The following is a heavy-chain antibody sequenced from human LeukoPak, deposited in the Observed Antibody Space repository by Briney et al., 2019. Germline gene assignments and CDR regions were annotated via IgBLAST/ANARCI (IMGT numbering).Heavy chain of an antibody. CDR1: GGSVSSNSNY. CDR3: ARGYGNNWRFNC. CDR2: ISYSGST. J-gene: IGHJ4*02. D-gene: IGHD1-1*01. Sequence: SETLSPTCTVSGGSVSSNSNYWSWIRQPPGKGPEWIGYISYSGSTDYNPSLKSRVSMSLGMSKNELFLKLDSVTAADTAVYYRARGYGNNWRFNCWGQGTLVTVSS. V-gene: IGHV4-61*01.